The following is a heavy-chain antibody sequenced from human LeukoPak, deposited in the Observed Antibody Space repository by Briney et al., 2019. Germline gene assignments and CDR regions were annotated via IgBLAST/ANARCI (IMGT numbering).Heavy chain of an antibody. D-gene: IGHD4-17*01. CDR2: INHSGST. CDR3: ARKDRLGYYFDY. V-gene: IGHV4-34*01. Sequence: KATETLSLTCAVYGGSFSGYYWSWIRQPPGKGLEWIGEINHSGSTNYNPSLKSRVTISVDTSKNQFSLKLSSVTAADTAVYYCARKDRLGYYFDYWGQGTLVTVSS. CDR1: GGSFSGYY. J-gene: IGHJ4*02.